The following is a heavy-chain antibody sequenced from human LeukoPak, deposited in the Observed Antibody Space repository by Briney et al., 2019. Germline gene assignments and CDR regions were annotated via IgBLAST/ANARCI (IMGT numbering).Heavy chain of an antibody. CDR3: ARVGSPDGYTNFDY. CDR2: IKQDGSEK. J-gene: IGHJ4*02. CDR1: GFTFSSYW. Sequence: GGSLRLSCAASGFTFSSYWMSWVRQAPGKGLEWVANIKQDGSEKYYVDSVKGRFTISRDNAKNSLYLQMNSLRAEDTAVYYCARVGSPDGYTNFDYWGQGTLVTVSS. D-gene: IGHD5-24*01. V-gene: IGHV3-7*03.